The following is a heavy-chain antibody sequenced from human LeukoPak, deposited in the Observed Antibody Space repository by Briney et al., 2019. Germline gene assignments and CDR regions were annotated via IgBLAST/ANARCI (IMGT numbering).Heavy chain of an antibody. J-gene: IGHJ5*02. CDR1: GGSINSGGYS. CDR2: IYHSGST. CDR3: AREGMWEPEVRWFDP. V-gene: IGHV4-30-2*01. Sequence: SQTLSLTCAVSGGSINSGGYSWSWIRQPPGKGLEWIGYIYHSGSTYYNPSLKSRVTISVDRSKNQFSLKLSSVTAADTAVYYCAREGMWEPEVRWFDPWGQGTLVTVSS. D-gene: IGHD1-26*01.